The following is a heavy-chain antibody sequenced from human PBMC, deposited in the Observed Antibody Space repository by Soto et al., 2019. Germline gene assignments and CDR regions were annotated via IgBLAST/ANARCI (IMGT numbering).Heavy chain of an antibody. J-gene: IGHJ4*02. D-gene: IGHD1-1*01. CDR1: GYTFTSYD. CDR3: ARRAETNGWNGFGADKYYFDF. CDR2: LNPNTGNS. V-gene: IGHV1-8*01. Sequence: QVQLVQSGAEVRKPGASVKVSCEASGYTFTSYDIYWVRQATGQGLEWMGWLNPNTGNSGYAQKFQGRLTVTSYTSINTVHMELRSLRSEDTAVYYCARRAETNGWNGFGADKYYFDFWVQGTLVTVSS.